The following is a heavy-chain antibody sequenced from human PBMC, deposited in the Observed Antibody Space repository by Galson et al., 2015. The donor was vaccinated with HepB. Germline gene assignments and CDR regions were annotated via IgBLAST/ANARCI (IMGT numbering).Heavy chain of an antibody. D-gene: IGHD2-2*01. CDR2: IIPIFGTA. J-gene: IGHJ6*02. CDR3: ARGDIVVVPAATYYYYYYGMDV. V-gene: IGHV1-69*13. Sequence: SVKVSCKASGGTFSSYAISWVRQAPGQGLEWMGGIIPIFGTANYAQKFQGRVTITADESTSTAYMELSSLRSEDTAVYYCARGDIVVVPAATYYYYYYGMDVWGQGTTVTVSS. CDR1: GGTFSSYA.